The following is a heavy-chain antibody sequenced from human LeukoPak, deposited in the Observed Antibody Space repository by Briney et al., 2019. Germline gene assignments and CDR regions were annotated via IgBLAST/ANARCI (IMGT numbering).Heavy chain of an antibody. CDR1: GGSISSSSYY. Sequence: PSETLSLTCTVSGGSISSSSYYWGWIRQPPGKGLEWIGSIYYSGSTYYNPSLKSRVTISVDTSKNQFSLKLSSVTAADTAVYYCARGPVWLVRFRPGPFDYWGQGTLVTVSS. CDR2: IYYSGST. CDR3: ARGPVWLVRFRPGPFDY. J-gene: IGHJ4*02. D-gene: IGHD6-19*01. V-gene: IGHV4-39*07.